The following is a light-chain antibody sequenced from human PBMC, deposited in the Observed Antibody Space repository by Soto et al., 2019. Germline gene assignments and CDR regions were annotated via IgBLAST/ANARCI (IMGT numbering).Light chain of an antibody. J-gene: IGLJ1*01. V-gene: IGLV2-14*03. Sequence: QSVLTQPASVSDSPGQSITISCTGTSSDIGGNDYVSWYRQYPGEAPKLIIYDVANRPSGVSNRFSGSKSGNTASLIISGLQADDEADYYCVSFTTSRSYVFGTGTKVTV. CDR2: DVA. CDR3: VSFTTSRSYV. CDR1: SSDIGGNDY.